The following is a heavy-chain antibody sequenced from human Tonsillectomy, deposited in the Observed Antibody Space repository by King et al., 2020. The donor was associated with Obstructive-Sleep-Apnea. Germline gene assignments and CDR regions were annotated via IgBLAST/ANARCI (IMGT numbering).Heavy chain of an antibody. CDR3: AKALQWLVQVWNAFDI. CDR2: IRYDGSNK. D-gene: IGHD6-19*01. V-gene: IGHV3-30*02. Sequence: VQLVESGGGVVQPGGSLRLSCAASGFTFSSYGMHWVRQAPGKGLEWVAFIRYDGSNKNYAESVKGRLTISRDNSKNTLYLQMNSLRAEDTAVYYCAKALQWLVQVWNAFDIWGPGTMVTVSS. J-gene: IGHJ3*02. CDR1: GFTFSSYG.